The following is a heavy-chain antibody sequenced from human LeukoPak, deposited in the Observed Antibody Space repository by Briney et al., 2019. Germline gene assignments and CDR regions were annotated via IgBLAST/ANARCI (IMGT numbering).Heavy chain of an antibody. CDR2: INPNSGGT. V-gene: IGHV1-2*02. J-gene: IGHJ3*02. CDR3: ARDPRGSYLNAFDI. CDR1: GYTSTNYG. Sequence: ASVKVSCKASGYTSTNYGISWVRQAPGQGLEWMGWINPNSGGTNYAQKFQGRVTMTRDTSISTAYMELSRLRSDDTAVYYCARDPRGSYLNAFDIWGQGTMVTVSS. D-gene: IGHD1-26*01.